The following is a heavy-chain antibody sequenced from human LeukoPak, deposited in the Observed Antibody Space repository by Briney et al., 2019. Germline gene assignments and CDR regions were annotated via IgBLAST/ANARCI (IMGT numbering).Heavy chain of an antibody. CDR2: MREDGSEI. D-gene: IGHD1-26*01. Sequence: GGSLRLSCATSGFPFNVQTMSWVRQAPGKGLDWVASMREDGSEIHYVDSVKGRLTISRDNPKNSVYLQMNSLRDEDTAVYYCARGGATGGRFENWGQGTLVTVSS. J-gene: IGHJ4*02. CDR3: ARGGATGGRFEN. CDR1: GFPFNVQT. V-gene: IGHV3-7*01.